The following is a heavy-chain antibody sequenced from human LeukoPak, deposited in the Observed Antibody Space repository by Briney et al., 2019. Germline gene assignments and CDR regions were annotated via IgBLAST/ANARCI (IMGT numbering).Heavy chain of an antibody. CDR1: GYTFTDFY. CDR2: INPSGGST. CDR3: ARDFFYGSGSYDY. D-gene: IGHD3-10*01. V-gene: IGHV1-46*01. Sequence: ASVKVSCKTSGYTFTDFYMHWVRQAPGQGLEWMGIINPSGGSTSYAQKFQGRVTMTRDMSTSTVYMELSSLRSEDTAVYYCARDFFYGSGSYDYWGQGTLVTVSS. J-gene: IGHJ4*02.